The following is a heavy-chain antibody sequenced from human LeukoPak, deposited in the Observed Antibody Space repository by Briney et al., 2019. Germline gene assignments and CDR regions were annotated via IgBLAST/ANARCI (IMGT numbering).Heavy chain of an antibody. CDR1: GYTFTGYY. D-gene: IGHD2-21*02. V-gene: IGHV1-2*02. CDR2: INPNTGGT. Sequence: RASVKVSCKASGYTFTGYYMHWVRQAPGQGLEWMGWINPNTGGTNYAQKFQGRVTMTRDTSLSTAYMELSSLRSDDTAIYYCARSLTLAYCGGDCYSGPDLDYWGQGTLVTVSS. CDR3: ARSLTLAYCGGDCYSGPDLDY. J-gene: IGHJ4*02.